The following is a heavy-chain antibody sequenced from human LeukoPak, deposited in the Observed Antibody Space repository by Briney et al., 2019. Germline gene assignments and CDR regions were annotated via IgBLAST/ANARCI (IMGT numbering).Heavy chain of an antibody. D-gene: IGHD1-26*01. CDR3: AKVMSGRYYFDY. V-gene: IGHV3-23*01. CDR2: IVGSGDTT. Sequence: GRSLRLSCAASGFTFSSYAMHWVRQAPGKGLEWVSAIVGSGDTTYYTDSVKGRFTISRDNSQNTLYLQMNSLRAEDTAVYYCAKVMSGRYYFDYWGQGTLVTVSS. J-gene: IGHJ4*02. CDR1: GFTFSSYA.